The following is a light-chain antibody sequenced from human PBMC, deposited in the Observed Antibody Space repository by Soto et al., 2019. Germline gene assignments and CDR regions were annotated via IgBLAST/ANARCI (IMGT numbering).Light chain of an antibody. J-gene: IGKJ2*01. CDR1: QSISNY. V-gene: IGKV1-39*01. CDR3: QQSYSAPYS. CDR2: AAS. Sequence: DIQMTQSPSSLSASVGDRVTITCRASQSISNYLNWYQQKPGKAPKLLMYAASSLQSGVPSRVSGSGSGTDFTLTISSLQAEDFATYYCQQSYSAPYSFGQGTKVEIK.